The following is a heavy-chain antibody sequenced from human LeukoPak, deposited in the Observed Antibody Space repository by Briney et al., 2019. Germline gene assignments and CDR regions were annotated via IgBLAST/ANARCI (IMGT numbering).Heavy chain of an antibody. CDR1: GFTFSSYG. CDR3: ARARNNYDSSSYSALDY. D-gene: IGHD3-22*01. J-gene: IGHJ4*02. V-gene: IGHV3-33*01. CDR2: IWYDGTNI. Sequence: GGSLRLSCAASGFTFSSYGMHWVRQAPGKGLEWLAVIWYDGTNIYYADSVRGRFAISRDNSKNTLYLQMNSLRAEDTAVYYCARARNNYDSSSYSALDYWGQGTLVTVSS.